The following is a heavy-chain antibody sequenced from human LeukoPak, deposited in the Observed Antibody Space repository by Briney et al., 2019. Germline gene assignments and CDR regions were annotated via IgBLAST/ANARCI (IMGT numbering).Heavy chain of an antibody. CDR1: GGSISSYY. J-gene: IGHJ5*02. V-gene: IGHV4-59*01. CDR3: ARHRSGSSWFAP. Sequence: SETLSLTCTVSGGSISSYYWSWIRQPPGKGLEWIGYIYYSGSTNYNPSLKSRVTISVDTSKNQFSLKLSSVTAADTAVYYCARHRSGSSWFAPWGQGTLVTVSS. CDR2: IYYSGST. D-gene: IGHD6-19*01.